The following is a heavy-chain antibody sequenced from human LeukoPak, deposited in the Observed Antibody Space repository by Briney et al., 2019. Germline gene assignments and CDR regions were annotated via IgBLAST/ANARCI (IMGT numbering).Heavy chain of an antibody. D-gene: IGHD4-17*01. Sequence: ASVKVSCKASGYTFTSYYMHWVRQAPGQGLEWMGIINPSGGSTSYAQKFQGRVTMTRNTSISTAYMELSSLRSEDTAVYYCALLLFHDYGDGYWGQGTLVTVSS. V-gene: IGHV1-46*03. J-gene: IGHJ4*02. CDR3: ALLLFHDYGDGY. CDR1: GYTFTSYY. CDR2: INPSGGST.